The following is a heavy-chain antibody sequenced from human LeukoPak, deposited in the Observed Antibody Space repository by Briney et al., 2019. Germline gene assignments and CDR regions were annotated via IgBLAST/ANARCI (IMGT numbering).Heavy chain of an antibody. J-gene: IGHJ5*02. V-gene: IGHV4-59*01. CDR3: ARETYRGYNL. Sequence: SETLSLTCTVSGGSISSYYWSWIRQPPGKGLEWIGYIYYSGSTNYNPTLKSRVTISVDTSKNQFSLKLSSVTTADTAVYYCARETYRGYNLWGQGTLVTVSS. CDR1: GGSISSYY. D-gene: IGHD5-18*01. CDR2: IYYSGST.